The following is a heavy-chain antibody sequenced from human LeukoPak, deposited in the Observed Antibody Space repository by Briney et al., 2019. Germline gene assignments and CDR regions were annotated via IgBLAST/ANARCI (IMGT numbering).Heavy chain of an antibody. J-gene: IGHJ3*02. CDR2: IYHSGST. D-gene: IGHD6-19*01. CDR1: GGSISSSNW. V-gene: IGHV4-4*02. Sequence: PSGTLSLTCAVSGGSISSSNWWSWVRQPPGKGLEWIGEIYHSGSTNYNPSLKSRVTISVDKSKNQFSLKLSSVTAADTAVYYCARRGPDPRIAVAGSLRRAGAFDIWGQGTMVTVSS. CDR3: ARRGPDPRIAVAGSLRRAGAFDI.